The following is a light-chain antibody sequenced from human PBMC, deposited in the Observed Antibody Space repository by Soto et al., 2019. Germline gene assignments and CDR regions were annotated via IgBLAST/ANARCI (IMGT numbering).Light chain of an antibody. CDR2: DNN. J-gene: IGLJ3*02. Sequence: QSVLTQPPSVSAAPGQRVTISCSGRSSNIGNNYVSWYQQLPGTAPKLLIYDNNNRPSGIPDRFSGSKSGTSATLDITGLQTGDEAEYYCGTWDSSLSAGVFGGGTKLTVL. CDR3: GTWDSSLSAGV. V-gene: IGLV1-51*01. CDR1: SSNIGNNY.